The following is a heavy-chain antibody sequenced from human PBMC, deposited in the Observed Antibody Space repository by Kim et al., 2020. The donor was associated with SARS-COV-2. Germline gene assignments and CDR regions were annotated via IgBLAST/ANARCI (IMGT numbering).Heavy chain of an antibody. V-gene: IGHV6-1*01. Sequence: SQTLSLSCAISGDSVSSESTDWNWIRQSPSRGLEWLGRAYYMSKWYIDDTVSVKSRLLISPDTSKNEFSLSLNSVTPEDTAIYYCARRTEQAAFDIWGQG. D-gene: IGHD1-1*01. CDR3: ARRTEQAAFDI. J-gene: IGHJ3*02. CDR1: GDSVSSESTD. CDR2: AYYMSKWYI.